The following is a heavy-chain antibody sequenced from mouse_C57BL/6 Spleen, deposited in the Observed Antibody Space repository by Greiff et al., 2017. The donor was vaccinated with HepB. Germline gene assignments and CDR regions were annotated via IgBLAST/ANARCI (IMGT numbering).Heavy chain of an antibody. CDR3: ARSDHWYFDV. J-gene: IGHJ1*03. Sequence: EVQLQQSGPELVKPGASVKISCKASGYTFTDYYMNWVKQSHGKSLEWIGDINPNNGGTSYNQKFKGKATLTVDKSSSTAYMELRSLTSEDSAVYYCARSDHWYFDVWGTGTTVTVSS. CDR1: GYTFTDYY. CDR2: INPNNGGT. V-gene: IGHV1-26*01.